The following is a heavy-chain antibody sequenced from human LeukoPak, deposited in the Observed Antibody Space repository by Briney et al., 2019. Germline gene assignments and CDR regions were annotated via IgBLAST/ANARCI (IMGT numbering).Heavy chain of an antibody. CDR1: GFTFSSYS. D-gene: IGHD3-22*01. J-gene: IGHJ4*02. Sequence: GGSLRLSCAASGFTFSSYSMTWVRQAPGKGLEWVSSISSSSSYIYYADSVKGRFTISRDNAKNSLYLQMNSLRAEDTAVYYCARVNLAYYYDSSGYSYYFDYWGQGTLVTVSS. CDR2: ISSSSSYI. V-gene: IGHV3-21*01. CDR3: ARVNLAYYYDSSGYSYYFDY.